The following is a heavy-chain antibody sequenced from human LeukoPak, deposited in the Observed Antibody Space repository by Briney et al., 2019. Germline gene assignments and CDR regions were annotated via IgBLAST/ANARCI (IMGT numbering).Heavy chain of an antibody. Sequence: GGSLRLSCTASGFTFSSYGMHWVRQAPGKGLEWVAVIWYDGSNQQYADSVKGRFTISRDNSGNTVFLQMNSLRPEDTAVYYCAKGDSYDPFEDWGLGTLVTVSS. CDR1: GFTFSSYG. D-gene: IGHD3-16*01. V-gene: IGHV3-33*06. CDR3: AKGDSYDPFED. CDR2: IWYDGSNQ. J-gene: IGHJ4*02.